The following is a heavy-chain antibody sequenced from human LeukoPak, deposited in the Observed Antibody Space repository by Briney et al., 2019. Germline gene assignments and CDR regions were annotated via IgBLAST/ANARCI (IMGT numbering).Heavy chain of an antibody. CDR1: GFTFSSYA. V-gene: IGHV3-23*01. CDR3: AKGAKLGITGTTAYSDY. D-gene: IGHD1-7*01. Sequence: GGSLRLSCAASGFTFSSYAMSWVRQAPGKGLEWVSAISGSGGSTYYADSVKGRFTISRDNSKNTLYLQMNSLRAEDTAVYYCAKGAKLGITGTTAYSDYWGRGTLVTVSS. CDR2: ISGSGGST. J-gene: IGHJ4*02.